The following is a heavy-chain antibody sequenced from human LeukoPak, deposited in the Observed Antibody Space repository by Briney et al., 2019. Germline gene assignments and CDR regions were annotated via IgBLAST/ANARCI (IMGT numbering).Heavy chain of an antibody. Sequence: ASVKVSCKASGGTFSSYAISWVRQAPGQGLEWMGRINPNSGGTNYAQKFQGRVTMTRDTSISTAYMALSRLRSDDTAVYYCARELDYYDSSSPADYWGQGTLVTVSS. CDR1: GGTFSSYA. CDR2: INPNSGGT. V-gene: IGHV1-2*06. CDR3: ARELDYYDSSSPADY. J-gene: IGHJ4*02. D-gene: IGHD3-22*01.